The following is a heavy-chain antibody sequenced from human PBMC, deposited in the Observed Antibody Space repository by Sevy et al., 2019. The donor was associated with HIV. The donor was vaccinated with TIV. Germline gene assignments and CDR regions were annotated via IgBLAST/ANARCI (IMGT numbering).Heavy chain of an antibody. CDR2: LSFGCGEI. CDR3: AREGCTKPHDY. V-gene: IGHV3-23*01. D-gene: IGHD2-8*01. J-gene: IGHJ4*02. CDR1: GFTFSKYS. Sequence: GGSLRRSFAASGFTFSKYSMSWVRQPPGKGLEWVSTLSFGCGEINYADSVKGRFTISRDNSKSSVYLQMNNLRPEDTAVYYCAREGCTKPHDYWGQGTLVTVSS.